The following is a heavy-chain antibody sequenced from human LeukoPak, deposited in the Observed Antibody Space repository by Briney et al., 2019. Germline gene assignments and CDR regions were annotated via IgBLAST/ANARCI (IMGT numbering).Heavy chain of an antibody. CDR1: GFTFSSYA. Sequence: GSLRLSCAASGFTFSSYAVSWVRQAPGKGLEWVSGISGSGGGTYNADSVKGRFTISRDNSKNTLYLQMNSLRAEDTAVYYCAKNGVNYWYFDLWGRGTLVTVSS. CDR3: AKNGVNYWYFDL. V-gene: IGHV3-23*01. D-gene: IGHD2-8*01. J-gene: IGHJ2*01. CDR2: ISGSGGGT.